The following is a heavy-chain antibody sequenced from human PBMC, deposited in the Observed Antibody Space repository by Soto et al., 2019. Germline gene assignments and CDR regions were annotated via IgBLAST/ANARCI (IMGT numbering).Heavy chain of an antibody. D-gene: IGHD5-12*01. J-gene: IGHJ4*02. CDR2: IYYSGST. V-gene: IGHV4-30-4*01. CDR1: GGSISSGDYY. CDR3: ARDSRPRSKRWLHPTQKTGSYFDY. Sequence: SETLSLTCTVSGGSISSGDYYWSWIRQPPGKGLEWIGYIYYSGSTYYNPSLKSRVTISVDTSKNQFSLKLSSVTAADTAVYYCARDSRPRSKRWLHPTQKTGSYFDYWGQGTLVTVSS.